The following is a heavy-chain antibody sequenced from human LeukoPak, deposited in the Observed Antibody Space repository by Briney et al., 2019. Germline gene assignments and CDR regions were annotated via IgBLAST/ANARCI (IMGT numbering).Heavy chain of an antibody. CDR1: GFTFSSYG. D-gene: IGHD6-19*01. CDR2: ISYDGSNK. J-gene: IGHJ4*02. V-gene: IGHV3-30*18. Sequence: GGSLRLSCAASGFTFSSYGMHWVRQAPGKGLEWVAVISYDGSNKYYADSVEGRFTISRDNSKNTLYLQMNSLRAEDTAVYYCAKVSIVSSGWYENYFDYWGQGTLVTVSS. CDR3: AKVSIVSSGWYENYFDY.